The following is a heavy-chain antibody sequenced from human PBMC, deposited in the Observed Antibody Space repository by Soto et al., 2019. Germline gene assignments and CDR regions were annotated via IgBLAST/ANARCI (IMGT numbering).Heavy chain of an antibody. V-gene: IGHV4-59*08. Sequence: PSEIQSLTCTVSGGSISSHYWRWIRQPPGKGLEWIGYIYYSGSTNYNPSLKSRVTISVDTSKNQFSLKLSSVTAADTAVYYCARLTIRGTMRNRGNWFDPWGQGTLVPVSS. CDR2: IYYSGST. J-gene: IGHJ5*02. CDR3: ARLTIRGTMRNRGNWFDP. CDR1: GGSISSHY. D-gene: IGHD3-22*01.